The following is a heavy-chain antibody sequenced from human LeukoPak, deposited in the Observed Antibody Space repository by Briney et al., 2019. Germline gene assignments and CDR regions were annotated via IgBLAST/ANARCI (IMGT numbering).Heavy chain of an antibody. CDR2: INTNTGNP. D-gene: IGHD2-21*01. CDR1: GYTFTRYA. CDR3: ARVWGGGYSPINWFDP. V-gene: IGHV7-4-1*02. Sequence: ALVKVSCKASGYTFTRYAMNLVLQAPGQGLEWMRWINTNTGNPAYAQGFTGRIVFSFDTSVSSEYLQISRLKAEDPAGYSCARVWGGGYSPINWFDPWGQGTLVTVSS. J-gene: IGHJ5*02.